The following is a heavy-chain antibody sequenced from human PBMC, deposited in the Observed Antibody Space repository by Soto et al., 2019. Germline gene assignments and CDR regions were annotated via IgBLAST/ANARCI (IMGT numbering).Heavy chain of an antibody. J-gene: IGHJ6*02. CDR3: ARDEPMIGGVRYGMDV. V-gene: IGHV3-33*01. CDR2: IWYDGSKK. D-gene: IGHD3-16*01. CDR1: GFTLSNVG. Sequence: QVQLVESGGGVVQPGGSLRLSCTASGFTLSNVGMHWVRQAPGKGLEWVAIIWYDGSKKVYDDSVKGRFTISRDTSKNTLYLQMNNVIAEDTAVYYCARDEPMIGGVRYGMDVWGQGTTVTVSS.